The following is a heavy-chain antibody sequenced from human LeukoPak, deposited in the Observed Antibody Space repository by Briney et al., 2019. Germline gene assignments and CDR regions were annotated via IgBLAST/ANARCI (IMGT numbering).Heavy chain of an antibody. CDR1: GFTFSSYS. Sequence: KTGGSLRLSCAASGFTFSSYSMNWVRQAPGKGLEWVSSISSSSSYIYYADSVKGRFTISRDNAKNSLYLQMNSLRAEDTAVYYCARDGLWFGELHLYFDYWGQGTLVTVSS. CDR3: ARDGLWFGELHLYFDY. V-gene: IGHV3-21*01. CDR2: ISSSSSYI. J-gene: IGHJ4*02. D-gene: IGHD3-10*01.